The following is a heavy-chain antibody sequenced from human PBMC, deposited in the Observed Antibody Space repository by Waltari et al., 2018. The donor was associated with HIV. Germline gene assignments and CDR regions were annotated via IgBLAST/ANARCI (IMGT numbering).Heavy chain of an antibody. CDR2: IKYDGSGK. V-gene: IGHV3-7*01. CDR1: VLTLSSAW. Sequence: LVDSAGDLVQRWGSQRLCCAGCVLTLSSAWLSWVRQAPGEGLEWVANIKYDGSGKYYVGSVQGRFSISRDNANNSVYLQMSSLRVDDTAVYYCAREGSGRTSWFDPYYYYYGLDVWGQGTSVIVAS. CDR3: AREGSGRTSWFDPYYYYYGLDV. J-gene: IGHJ6*02. D-gene: IGHD2-2*01.